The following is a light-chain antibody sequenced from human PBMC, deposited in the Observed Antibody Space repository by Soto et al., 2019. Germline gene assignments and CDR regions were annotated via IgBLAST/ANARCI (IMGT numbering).Light chain of an antibody. Sequence: QSALTQPRSVSGSPGQSVTISCTGTNNDVGCYNYVSWYQQQLGKAPKLLIYDVNKRPSGVPPRFSGSKSANTASLTISGLQAADEADYYCNSYAGGLVLFGGGTKVTVL. CDR3: NSYAGGLVL. V-gene: IGLV2-11*01. CDR1: NNDVGCYNY. J-gene: IGLJ2*01. CDR2: DVN.